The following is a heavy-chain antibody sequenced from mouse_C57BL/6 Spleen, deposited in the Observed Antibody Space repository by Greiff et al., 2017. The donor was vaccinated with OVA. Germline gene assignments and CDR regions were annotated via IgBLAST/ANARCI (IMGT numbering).Heavy chain of an antibody. Sequence: VQLQQPGAELVKPGASVKMSCKASGYTFTSYWITWVKQRPGQGLEWIGDIYPGSGSTNYNEKFKSKATLTVDTSSSTAYMQLSSLTSEDSAVYYGARSDYYGSSWAYWGQGTLVTVSA. CDR1: GYTFTSYW. CDR3: ARSDYYGSSWAY. CDR2: IYPGSGST. V-gene: IGHV1-55*01. J-gene: IGHJ3*01. D-gene: IGHD1-1*01.